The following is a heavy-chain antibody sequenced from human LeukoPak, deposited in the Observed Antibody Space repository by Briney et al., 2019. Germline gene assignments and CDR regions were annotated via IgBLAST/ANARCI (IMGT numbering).Heavy chain of an antibody. Sequence: AASVTVSCKASGYTFTSHDISWVRQAPGQGLEWMGWMKPNIGNTDYAQKFQGRVTMTRTTSISTAYMELSSVRSEGTAVYYCAREFRLDSSDDYGGQRTLVTASA. J-gene: IGHJ4*02. CDR3: AREFRLDSSDDY. CDR1: GYTFTSHD. CDR2: MKPNIGNT. V-gene: IGHV1-8*01. D-gene: IGHD3-22*01.